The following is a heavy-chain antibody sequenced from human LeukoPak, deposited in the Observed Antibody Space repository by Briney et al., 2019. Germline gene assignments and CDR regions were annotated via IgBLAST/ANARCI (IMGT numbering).Heavy chain of an antibody. CDR2: IYYSGST. CDR1: GGSISSGGYY. V-gene: IGHV4-31*03. Sequence: SETLSLTCTVSGGSISSGGYYWSWIRQHPGKGLEWIVYIYYSGSTYYNPSLKSRVTISVDTSKNKFSLKLSSVTAADTAVYYCARSEFYDSSGYFEVYFDLWGRGTLVTVSS. CDR3: ARSEFYDSSGYFEVYFDL. D-gene: IGHD3-22*01. J-gene: IGHJ2*01.